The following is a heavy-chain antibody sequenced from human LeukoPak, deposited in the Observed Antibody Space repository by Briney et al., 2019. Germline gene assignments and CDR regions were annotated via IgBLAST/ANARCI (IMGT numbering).Heavy chain of an antibody. CDR3: AKSDWFDP. CDR1: GFTLKNYW. CDR2: SKYDGSTA. Sequence: GGSLRLTCETSGFTLKNYWMSWLRRAPGKGLEWVSRSKYDGSTAMYAESVKGRFTISRDNARGTLYLQMNSLRVDDTAVYYCAKSDWFDPCGRGILVTVSS. V-gene: IGHV3-74*03. J-gene: IGHJ5*02.